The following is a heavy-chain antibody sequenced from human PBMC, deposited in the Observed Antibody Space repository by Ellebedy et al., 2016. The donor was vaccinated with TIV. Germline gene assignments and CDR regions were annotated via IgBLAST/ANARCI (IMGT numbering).Heavy chain of an antibody. J-gene: IGHJ5*02. D-gene: IGHD3-10*01. Sequence: LRLXXTVSGGSIGSGDYYWGWIRQPPGKGLEWIGYIYYSGSTYYNPSLKSRVTISVDTSKNQFSLKLSSVSAADTAVYYCARGRVPSESWGQGTLVTVSS. CDR3: ARGRVPSES. CDR1: GGSIGSGDYY. V-gene: IGHV4-30-4*01. CDR2: IYYSGST.